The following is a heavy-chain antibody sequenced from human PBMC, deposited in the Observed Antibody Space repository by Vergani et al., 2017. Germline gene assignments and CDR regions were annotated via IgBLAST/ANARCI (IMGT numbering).Heavy chain of an antibody. V-gene: IGHV3-30*03. Sequence: QVHLVESGGGVVQPGRSLTLSCVASGFSFRGHGMHWVRQAPGKGLEWVAMISYDGDRRDYGDFAKGRFTISRDNSKNTVYLQVNRLRAEDTGLYYCARDPRSRGSFFFDFWGLGALVTVSS. CDR2: ISYDGDRR. J-gene: IGHJ4*02. D-gene: IGHD6-25*01. CDR1: GFSFRGHG. CDR3: ARDPRSRGSFFFDF.